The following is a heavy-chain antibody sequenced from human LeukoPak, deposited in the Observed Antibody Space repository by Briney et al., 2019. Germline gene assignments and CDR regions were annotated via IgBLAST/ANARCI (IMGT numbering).Heavy chain of an antibody. CDR1: DCSVSAYY. J-gene: IGHJ6*02. Sequence: RTSETLSLTCIVSDCSVSAYYWSWLRQTPGKGLEWIGYIYYSGSTNYNPSLKSRATISIDTSKNQFSLKLSSVTAADTAVYYWSRDRAADLVTGYSRGPYGMDAWGQGTTVTVSS. V-gene: IGHV4-59*02. CDR2: IYYSGST. CDR3: SRDRAADLVTGYSRGPYGMDA. D-gene: IGHD3-9*01.